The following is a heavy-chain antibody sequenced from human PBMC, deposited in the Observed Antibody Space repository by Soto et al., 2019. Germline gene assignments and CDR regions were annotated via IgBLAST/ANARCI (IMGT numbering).Heavy chain of an antibody. CDR2: IYHSGSA. V-gene: IGHV4-4*02. Sequence: SETLSLTCAVSSGSISSSNWWSWVRQPPGKGLEWIGEIYHSGSANYNPSLKSRVTISVDKSKNQFSLKLSSVTAADTAVYYCARLGYCSGGSCYHHLSYYCYMDVWGKGTTVTVS. D-gene: IGHD2-15*01. CDR3: ARLGYCSGGSCYHHLSYYCYMDV. J-gene: IGHJ6*03. CDR1: SGSISSSNW.